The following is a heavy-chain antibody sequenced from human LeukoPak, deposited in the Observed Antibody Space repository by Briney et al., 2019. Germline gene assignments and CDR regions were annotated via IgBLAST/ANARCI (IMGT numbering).Heavy chain of an antibody. D-gene: IGHD6-19*01. Sequence: PAGSLRLSCAASGFTFSKYWILWVRQAPRQGLESVSRINTDGTVTTYEDPVKGRFTVSRDNADNTMFLQMNSVRDEDTAVYYCATKQWLAPPPDSWGQGTPVTVSS. CDR2: INTDGTVT. J-gene: IGHJ4*02. CDR1: GFTFSKYW. CDR3: ATKQWLAPPPDS. V-gene: IGHV3-74*01.